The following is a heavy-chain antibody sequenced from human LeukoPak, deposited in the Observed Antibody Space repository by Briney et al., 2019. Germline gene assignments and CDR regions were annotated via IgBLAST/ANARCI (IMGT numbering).Heavy chain of an antibody. Sequence: SETLSLTCTVSGGSISTYYWTWIRQPPGKGLEWIGNIDYSGNTKYNPSLKSRVTISVDTSKNHFSLKLSSVTAADTAVYYCARWYYDSSGYRYFDYWGQGTLVIVSS. D-gene: IGHD3-22*01. CDR2: IDYSGNT. CDR3: ARWYYDSSGYRYFDY. V-gene: IGHV4-59*12. CDR1: GGSISTYY. J-gene: IGHJ4*02.